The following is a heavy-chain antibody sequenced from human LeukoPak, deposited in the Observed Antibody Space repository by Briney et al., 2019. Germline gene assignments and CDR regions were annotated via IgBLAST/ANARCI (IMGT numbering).Heavy chain of an antibody. CDR2: IYHHGAT. CDR1: GGSISSNNW. Sequence: SGTLSLTCAVSGGSISSNNWWSWVRQPPGKGLEWIGEIYHHGATNYNPSLKSRVTLSVDKSKNQFSLELRSVTAADTAVYYCARGHSVAAHLDYWGQGTLVTVSS. V-gene: IGHV4-4*02. D-gene: IGHD2-15*01. J-gene: IGHJ4*02. CDR3: ARGHSVAAHLDY.